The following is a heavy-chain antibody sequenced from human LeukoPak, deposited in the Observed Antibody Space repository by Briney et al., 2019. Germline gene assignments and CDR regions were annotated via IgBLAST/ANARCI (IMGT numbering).Heavy chain of an antibody. CDR2: IKQEGSEK. V-gene: IGHV3-7*01. CDR3: ARERGGFCSGTSCYKAFDI. Sequence: GGSLRLSCAAPGLTFSSYWMTWGRQAPGKGREWVANIKQEGSEKYYVDSVKGRFTISRDSANNSLYLQLNSLRAEDTAVYYCARERGGFCSGTSCYKAFDIWGQGTMVTVSS. CDR1: GLTFSSYW. D-gene: IGHD2-2*02. J-gene: IGHJ3*02.